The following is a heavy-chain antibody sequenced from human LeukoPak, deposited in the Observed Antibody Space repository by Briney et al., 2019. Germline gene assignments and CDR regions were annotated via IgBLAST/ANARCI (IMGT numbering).Heavy chain of an antibody. J-gene: IGHJ4*02. D-gene: IGHD1-1*01. V-gene: IGHV3-7*01. CDR2: IKEDGSLK. CDR1: GFTLSSHW. CDR3: ARDKGGTTHFDY. Sequence: GGSLRLSCAASGFTLSSHWMSWVRQAPGKELEWVANIKEDGSLKYYMDSMKGRFTISRDNAKNSLYLQMNSLRAEDTAVYYCARDKGGTTHFDYWGQGTLVTVSS.